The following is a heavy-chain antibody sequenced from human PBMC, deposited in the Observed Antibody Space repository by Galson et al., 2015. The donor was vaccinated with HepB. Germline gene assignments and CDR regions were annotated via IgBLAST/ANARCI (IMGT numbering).Heavy chain of an antibody. CDR3: AEEITGDLMFFDY. J-gene: IGHJ4*02. D-gene: IGHD7-27*01. CDR2: VKRDGSEK. Sequence: SLRLSCAVSGFTFSSYWMSWVRQAPGRGLEWVAKVKRDGSEKHYVDSVKGRFTISRDNAKNSLYLQMNSLRAEDTAVYYCAEEITGDLMFFDYWGQGTLVTVSS. V-gene: IGHV3-7*01. CDR1: GFTFSSYW.